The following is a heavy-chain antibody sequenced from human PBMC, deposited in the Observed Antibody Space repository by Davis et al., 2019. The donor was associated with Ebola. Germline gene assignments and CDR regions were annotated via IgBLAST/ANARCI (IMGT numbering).Heavy chain of an antibody. D-gene: IGHD3-9*01. Sequence: ASVKVSCKASGYTFINHYVHWVRQAPGQGLEWMGIINANSGSTTYAQKFQGRVTMTRDTSTSTVYMELSSLRSDDTAMYYCARELLVTGYKCADYWGQGTLVTVSS. CDR3: ARELLVTGYKCADY. CDR1: GYTFINHY. CDR2: INANSGST. V-gene: IGHV1-46*01. J-gene: IGHJ4*02.